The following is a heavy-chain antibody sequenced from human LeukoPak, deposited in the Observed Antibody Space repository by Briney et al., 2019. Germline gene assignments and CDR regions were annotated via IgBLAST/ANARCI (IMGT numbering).Heavy chain of an antibody. CDR2: IYTSGST. D-gene: IGHD6-19*01. Sequence: SETLSLTCTVSGGSISSYYWSWIRQPAGRGLEWIGRIYTSGSTNYNPSLKSRVTMSVDTSKNQFSLKLSSVTAADTAVYYCASGYSTGWPDYWGQGTLVTVSS. V-gene: IGHV4-4*07. CDR3: ASGYSTGWPDY. CDR1: GGSISSYY. J-gene: IGHJ4*02.